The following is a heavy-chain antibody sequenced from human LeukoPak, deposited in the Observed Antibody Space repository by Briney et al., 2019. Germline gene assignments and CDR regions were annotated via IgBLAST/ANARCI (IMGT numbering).Heavy chain of an antibody. Sequence: GGSLRLSCAASGFXFTSYVITWVRQAPGKGLEWVSGISASGGSTFYADSVKGRFTISRDNSKDTLFLQMNSLRAEDTAVYYCAKDQYGEAFDIWGPGTMVTVSS. CDR2: ISASGGST. J-gene: IGHJ3*02. V-gene: IGHV3-23*01. D-gene: IGHD4-17*01. CDR1: GFXFTSYV. CDR3: AKDQYGEAFDI.